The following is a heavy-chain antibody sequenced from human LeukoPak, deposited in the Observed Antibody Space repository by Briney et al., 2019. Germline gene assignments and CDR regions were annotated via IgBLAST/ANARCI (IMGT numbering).Heavy chain of an antibody. CDR3: ARGSHIGAAGILDN. V-gene: IGHV3-53*01. CDR1: GFTVTSNY. D-gene: IGHD6-13*01. Sequence: TGGSLRLSRAASGFTVTSNYMSRVRHAPGKGVEWGSVIYSGGATFYADSAKGRFTISRDDSKNTLNLQMNSLKAEDTAVYYCARGSHIGAAGILDNWGQGNLVTVSS. CDR2: IYSGGAT. J-gene: IGHJ4*02.